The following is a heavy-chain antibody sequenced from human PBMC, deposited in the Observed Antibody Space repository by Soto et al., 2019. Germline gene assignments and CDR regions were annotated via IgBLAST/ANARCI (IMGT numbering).Heavy chain of an antibody. CDR2: ISWNGGDI. Sequence: PGGSXRLSCSFCGVTWSDFAMRWVRQAPGQGLEWVSGISWNGGDIGYADSVKGRFTISRDNAKNSLYLQLNSLRPEDTALSYCAKDADMGGYDFSTTYGLDVSGHGTTVTVSS. J-gene: IGHJ6*02. CDR3: AKDADMGGYDFSTTYGLDV. D-gene: IGHD3-3*01. CDR1: GVTWSDFA. V-gene: IGHV3-9*01.